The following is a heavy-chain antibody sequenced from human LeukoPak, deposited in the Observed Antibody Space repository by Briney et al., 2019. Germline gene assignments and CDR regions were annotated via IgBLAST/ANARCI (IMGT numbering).Heavy chain of an antibody. CDR2: IYYSGST. CDR1: AGSISSYD. CDR3: ARDSMIFGVVCES. D-gene: IGHD3/OR15-3a*01. Sequence: SETLSLTCTVSAGSISSYDWGWIRQPPGKGLEWIGYIYYSGSTNYNPSLKSRVTISVDTSKNQFSLKLSSVTATDTAVYYCARDSMIFGVVCESWGQGSLVTVSS. J-gene: IGHJ5*02. V-gene: IGHV4-59*12.